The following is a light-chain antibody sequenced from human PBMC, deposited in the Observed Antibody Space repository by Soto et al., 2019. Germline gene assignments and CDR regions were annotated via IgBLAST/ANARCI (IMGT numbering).Light chain of an antibody. Sequence: QSALTQPPSASGSPGQSVTISCTGTSSDVGGYNYVSWYQQHPGKAPKLMLYEVSKRPSGVPDRFSGSKSGNTASLTVSGLQAEDEADYYCSSYAGSNHFVFGTGTKLTVL. CDR2: EVS. CDR3: SSYAGSNHFV. CDR1: SSDVGGYNY. J-gene: IGLJ1*01. V-gene: IGLV2-8*01.